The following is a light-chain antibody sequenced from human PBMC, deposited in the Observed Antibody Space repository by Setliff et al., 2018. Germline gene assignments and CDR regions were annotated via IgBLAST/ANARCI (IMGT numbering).Light chain of an antibody. Sequence: QSVLTQPPSASGTPGQRLTISCSGGNSNIGTTPLNWYHHLPGTAPKLLIYRNNQRPPGVPDRFSATKSGTSASLAISGLQAEDEAEYFCAAWDDSLNGYVFGTGTKVTLL. CDR2: RNN. CDR3: AAWDDSLNGYV. CDR1: NSNIGTTP. J-gene: IGLJ1*01. V-gene: IGLV1-44*01.